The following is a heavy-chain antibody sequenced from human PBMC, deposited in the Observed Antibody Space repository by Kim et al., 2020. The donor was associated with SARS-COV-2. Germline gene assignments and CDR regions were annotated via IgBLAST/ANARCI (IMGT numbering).Heavy chain of an antibody. CDR3: ASLDYGDYVVHDY. Sequence: YNPSLKSRVTISVDTSKNQFSLKLSSVTAADTAVYYCASLDYGDYVVHDYWGQGTLVTVSS. D-gene: IGHD4-17*01. V-gene: IGHV4-34*01. J-gene: IGHJ4*02.